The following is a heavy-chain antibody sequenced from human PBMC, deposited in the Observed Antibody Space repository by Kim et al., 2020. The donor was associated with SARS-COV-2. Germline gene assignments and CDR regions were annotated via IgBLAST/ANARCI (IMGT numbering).Heavy chain of an antibody. J-gene: IGHJ4*02. Sequence: ASVKVSCKASGYTFTSYAMNWVRQAPGQGLEWMGWINTNSGNPTYAQGFTGRFVFSLDTSVSTAYLQISSLKAEDTAIYYCARDDLSNYIDYWGQGTLVTVSS. D-gene: IGHD3-10*01. V-gene: IGHV7-4-1*02. CDR2: INTNSGNP. CDR1: GYTFTSYA. CDR3: ARDDLSNYIDY.